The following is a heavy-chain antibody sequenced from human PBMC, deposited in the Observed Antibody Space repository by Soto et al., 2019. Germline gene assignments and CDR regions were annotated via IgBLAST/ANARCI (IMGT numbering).Heavy chain of an antibody. Sequence: PGGSLRLSCASFGFTLIDFWIGWVRPMPGKGLEWMGSIYAGGSDTRYSPSFRGQVTISADKSISTVYLQWSTLKASDAAMYYCGATRGMGKYYFEYWGQGTLVTVSS. CDR3: GATRGMGKYYFEY. CDR2: IYAGGSDT. V-gene: IGHV5-51*01. D-gene: IGHD1-26*01. J-gene: IGHJ4*02. CDR1: GFTLIDFW.